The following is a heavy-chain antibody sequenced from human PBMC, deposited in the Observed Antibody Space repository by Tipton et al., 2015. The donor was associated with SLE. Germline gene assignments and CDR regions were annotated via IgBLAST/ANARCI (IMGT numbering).Heavy chain of an antibody. CDR1: GDSISANSYH. J-gene: IGHJ5*02. CDR2: FYYTGRS. V-gene: IGHV4-39*01. Sequence: GLVKPSETLSLICTVSGDSISANSYHWGWVRQPPGKGLEWVGSFYYTGRSYFNPSLKSRVTISADTSKNQFFLKVNSMTAADTAIYYCARHPPGPPLAGWFDPWGQGTLVTVSS. CDR3: ARHPPGPPLAGWFDP.